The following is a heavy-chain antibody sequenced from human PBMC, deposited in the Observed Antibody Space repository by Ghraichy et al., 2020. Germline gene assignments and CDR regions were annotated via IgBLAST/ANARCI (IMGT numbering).Heavy chain of an antibody. J-gene: IGHJ4*02. CDR1: GGSISSSNW. CDR3: ARGTVTPPYYFDY. V-gene: IGHV4-4*02. Sequence: SETLSLTCTVSGGSISSSNWWSWVRQPPGKGLEFIGEIYHSGSTNYTPSLKSRVTISVDKSKNQFSLKLSSVTAADTAVYYCARGTVTPPYYFDYWGQGTLVTVSS. CDR2: IYHSGST. D-gene: IGHD2-21*02.